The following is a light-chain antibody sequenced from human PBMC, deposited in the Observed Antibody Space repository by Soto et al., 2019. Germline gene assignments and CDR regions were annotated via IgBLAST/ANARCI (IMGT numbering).Light chain of an antibody. CDR1: QSVSSSY. J-gene: IGKJ2*01. V-gene: IGKV3-20*01. CDR2: GAS. CDR3: QQYGSSPPSSLMYT. Sequence: EIVLTQSPGTLSLSPGERATLSCRASQSVSSSYLAWYQQKPGQAPRLLIYGASSRATGIPDRFSGSGSGTDFTLTISRLEPEDFAVYYCQQYGSSPPSSLMYTFGQGTKLEIK.